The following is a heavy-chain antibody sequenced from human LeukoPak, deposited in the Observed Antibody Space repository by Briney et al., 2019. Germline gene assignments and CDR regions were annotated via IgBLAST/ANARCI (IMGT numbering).Heavy chain of an antibody. CDR2: IYTSGST. Sequence: PSETLSLTCTVSGGSISSYYWSWIRQPAGKGLEWIGRIYTSGSTNYNPSLKSRVTMPVDTSKNQFSLKLSSVTAADTAVYYCARDEGLWSSPDFDPWGQGTLVTVSS. CDR3: ARDEGLWSSPDFDP. V-gene: IGHV4-4*07. CDR1: GGSISSYY. D-gene: IGHD3-3*01. J-gene: IGHJ5*02.